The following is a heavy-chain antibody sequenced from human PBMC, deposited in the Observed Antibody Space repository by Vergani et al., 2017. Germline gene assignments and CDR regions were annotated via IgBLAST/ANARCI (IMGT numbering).Heavy chain of an antibody. D-gene: IGHD3-10*01. CDR2: IYYSGST. Sequence: QVQLQESGPGLVKPSQTLSLTCTVSGGSISSGDYYWSWIRQPPGKGLEWIGYIYYSGSTYYNPSLKSRVTISVDTSKNQFSLKLSSVTAADTAVYYCASSMVRGIYYYYDYMDVWGKGTTVTVSS. CDR3: ASSMVRGIYYYYDYMDV. V-gene: IGHV4-30-4*01. J-gene: IGHJ6*03. CDR1: GGSISSGDYY.